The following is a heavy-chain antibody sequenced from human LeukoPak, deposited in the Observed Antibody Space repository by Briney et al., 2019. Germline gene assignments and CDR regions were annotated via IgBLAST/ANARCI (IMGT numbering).Heavy chain of an antibody. Sequence: QPGGSLRLSCAASGFTFSSFEMNWVRQAPGKGLEWVSYISGSGNTIYYADSVKGRFTISRDNAKNSLYLQMNSLRAEDTAVYYCAKDQVYCSSTSCSYYFDYWGQGTLVTVSS. CDR2: ISGSGNTI. CDR1: GFTFSSFE. D-gene: IGHD2-2*01. CDR3: AKDQVYCSSTSCSYYFDY. J-gene: IGHJ4*02. V-gene: IGHV3-48*03.